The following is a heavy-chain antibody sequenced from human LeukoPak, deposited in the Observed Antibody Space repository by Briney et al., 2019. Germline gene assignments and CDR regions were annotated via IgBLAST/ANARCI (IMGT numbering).Heavy chain of an antibody. J-gene: IGHJ4*02. D-gene: IGHD3-22*01. Sequence: SETLSLTCAVYGGSFSGYYWSWIRQPPGKGLEWIGEINHSGSTNYNPSLKSRVTISVDTSKNQFSLKLSSVTAADTAVYYCARELRITMIVVVTSFDYWGQGTLVTVSS. V-gene: IGHV4-34*01. CDR3: ARELRITMIVVVTSFDY. CDR1: GGSFSGYY. CDR2: INHSGST.